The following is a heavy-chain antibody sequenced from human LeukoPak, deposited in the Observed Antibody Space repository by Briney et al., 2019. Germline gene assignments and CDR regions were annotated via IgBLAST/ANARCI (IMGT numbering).Heavy chain of an antibody. CDR1: GFTFSNYW. J-gene: IGHJ5*02. Sequence: GGSLRLSCAASGFTFSNYWMTWVRQAPGKGLEWVANIKQDGSEEYYVNSVKGRFTISRDNAKNSLYLQMNSLRAEDTAVYYCAGGSYYTPVDPWGQGTLVTASS. CDR3: AGGSYYTPVDP. CDR2: IKQDGSEE. D-gene: IGHD1-26*01. V-gene: IGHV3-7*04.